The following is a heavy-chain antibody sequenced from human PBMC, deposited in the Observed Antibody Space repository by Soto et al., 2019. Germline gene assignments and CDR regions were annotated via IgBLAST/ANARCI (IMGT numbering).Heavy chain of an antibody. J-gene: IGHJ4*02. CDR2: INPSGGST. Sequence: GASVKVSCKASGYTFTSYYMHWVRQAPGQGLEWMGIINPSGGSTSYAQKFQGRVTMTRDTSTSTVYMELSSLRSEDTAVYYCARSMEGELLYPFGDYWGQGTMVTVSS. D-gene: IGHD3-10*01. CDR1: GYTFTSYY. CDR3: ARSMEGELLYPFGDY. V-gene: IGHV1-46*01.